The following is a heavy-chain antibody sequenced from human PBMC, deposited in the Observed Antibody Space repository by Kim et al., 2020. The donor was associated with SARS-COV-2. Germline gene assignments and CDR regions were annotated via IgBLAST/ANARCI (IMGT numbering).Heavy chain of an antibody. CDR1: DYNFITYG. CDR3: ATGSSNWYFDY. J-gene: IGHJ4*02. D-gene: IGHD6-13*01. CDR2: ISAKTGNT. V-gene: IGHV1-18*01. Sequence: ASVKVSCKASDYNFITYGFNWVRQAPGQGLEWMGWISAKTGNTNYARKFQGRVTMSTDPSASTAYMELTSLSSDDTAIYYCATGSSNWYFDYWGQGSLVTVS.